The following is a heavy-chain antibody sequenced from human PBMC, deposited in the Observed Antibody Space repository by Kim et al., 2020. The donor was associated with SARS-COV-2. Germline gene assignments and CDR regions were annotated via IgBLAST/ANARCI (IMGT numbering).Heavy chain of an antibody. D-gene: IGHD4-17*01. Sequence: PTLKSGVTISIDTSKNQFSLEVRSVTAADTAMYYCARGTRWATVLSPFDYWGQGTLVTVSS. V-gene: IGHV4-39*07. CDR3: ARGTRWATVLSPFDY. J-gene: IGHJ4*02.